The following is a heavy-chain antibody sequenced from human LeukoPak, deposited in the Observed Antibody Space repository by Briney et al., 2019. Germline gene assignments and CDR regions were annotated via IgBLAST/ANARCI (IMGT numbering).Heavy chain of an antibody. J-gene: IGHJ6*02. CDR2: ISGSGGST. D-gene: IGHD2-21*02. CDR3: ANLLTHCGGDCSNYYYYGMDV. Sequence: QSGGSLRLSCAASGFTFSSYAMSWVRQAPGKGLEWVSAISGSGGSTYYADSVKGRFTISRDNSKNTLYLQMNSLRAEDTAVYYCANLLTHCGGDCSNYYYYGMDVWGQGTTVTVSS. V-gene: IGHV3-23*01. CDR1: GFTFSSYA.